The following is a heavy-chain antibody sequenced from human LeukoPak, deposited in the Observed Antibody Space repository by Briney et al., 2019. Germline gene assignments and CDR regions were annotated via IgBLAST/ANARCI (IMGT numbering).Heavy chain of an antibody. CDR1: GFTVSSNY. J-gene: IGHJ5*02. CDR3: AREIWFGERYWFDP. CDR2: IYSGGST. V-gene: IGHV3-66*01. D-gene: IGHD3-10*01. Sequence: GGSLRLSCAASGFTVSSNYMSWVRQAPGKGLEWVSVIYSGGSTYYADSVKGRFTIPRDNSKNTLYLQMNSLSAEDTAVYYCAREIWFGERYWFDPWGQGTLVTVSS.